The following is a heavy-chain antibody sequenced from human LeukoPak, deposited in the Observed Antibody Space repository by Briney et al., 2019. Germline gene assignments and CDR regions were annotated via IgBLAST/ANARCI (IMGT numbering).Heavy chain of an antibody. Sequence: ASVKVSCEASGYTFTSYGISWVRQAPGQGLEWMGWISAYNGNTNYAQKLQGRVTMTTDTSTSTAYMELRSLRSDDTAVYYCARDQRWLRPPAPDYWGQGTLVTVSS. J-gene: IGHJ4*02. CDR2: ISAYNGNT. CDR3: ARDQRWLRPPAPDY. CDR1: GYTFTSYG. V-gene: IGHV1-18*01. D-gene: IGHD5-24*01.